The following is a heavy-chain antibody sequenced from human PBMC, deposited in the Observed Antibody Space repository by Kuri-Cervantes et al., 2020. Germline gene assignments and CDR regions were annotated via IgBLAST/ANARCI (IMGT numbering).Heavy chain of an antibody. Sequence: SETLSLTCTVSGGSISSYYWSWIRQPPGKGLEWIGYIYYSGSTNYNPSLKSRVTISVDTSKNQFSLKLSSVTAADTAVYYCARLGGADYDFWSGYLLYFDYWGRGTLVTVSS. D-gene: IGHD3-3*01. CDR2: IYYSGST. V-gene: IGHV4-59*08. CDR3: ARLGGADYDFWSGYLLYFDY. CDR1: GGSISSYY. J-gene: IGHJ4*02.